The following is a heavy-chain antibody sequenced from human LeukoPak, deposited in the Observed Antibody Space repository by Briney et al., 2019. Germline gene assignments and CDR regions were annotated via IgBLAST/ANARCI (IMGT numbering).Heavy chain of an antibody. CDR1: GGSVSSGSYY. D-gene: IGHD2-15*01. CDR2: IYYSGST. J-gene: IGHJ4*02. CDR3: ARIHRYCSGSACYVLDN. V-gene: IGHV4-61*01. Sequence: PSETLSLTCTVSGGSVSSGSYYWSWIRQPPGKGLEWIGYIYYSGSTSYNPSFKSRITISVDTSRNQFSLQLSSVTAADTAVYYCARIHRYCSGSACYVLDNWGQGTLVAVSS.